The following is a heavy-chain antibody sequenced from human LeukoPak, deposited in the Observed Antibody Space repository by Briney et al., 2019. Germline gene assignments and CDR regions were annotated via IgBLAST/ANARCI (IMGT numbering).Heavy chain of an antibody. CDR3: ARDGHRRYHYDSSGREDAFDI. V-gene: IGHV1-18*01. D-gene: IGHD3-22*01. J-gene: IGHJ3*02. CDR1: GYTFTSYG. CDR2: ISAYNGNT. Sequence: ASVKVSCKASGYTFTSYGISWVRQAPGQGLEWMGWISAYNGNTNYAQNLQGRVTMTTDTSTTTAYMELRSLRSDDTAVYYCARDGHRRYHYDSSGREDAFDIWGQGTMVTVSS.